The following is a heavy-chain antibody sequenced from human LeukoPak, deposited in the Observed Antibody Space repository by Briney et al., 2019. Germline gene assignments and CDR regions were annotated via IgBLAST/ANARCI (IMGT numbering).Heavy chain of an antibody. CDR1: GFTFSSYE. D-gene: IGHD3-3*01. J-gene: IGHJ5*02. V-gene: IGHV3-48*03. Sequence: GGSLRLSCAASGFTFSSYEMNWVRQAPGKGLEWVPYISSSGSTIYYADSVKGRFTISRDNAKNSLYLQMNSLRAEDTAVYYCASTTIFGPLDPWGQGTLVTVSS. CDR3: ASTTIFGPLDP. CDR2: ISSSGSTI.